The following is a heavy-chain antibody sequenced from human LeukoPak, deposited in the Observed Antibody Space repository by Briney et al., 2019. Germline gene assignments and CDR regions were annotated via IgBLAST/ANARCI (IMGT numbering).Heavy chain of an antibody. CDR1: GFTFSSYS. V-gene: IGHV3-21*01. CDR3: ARAGPYYYDSSGYYSANDAFDI. CDR2: ISSSSSYI. J-gene: IGHJ3*02. Sequence: PGGSLRLSCAASGFTFSSYSMNWVRQAPGKGLEWVSSISSSSSYIYYADSVKGRFTISRDNAKNSLYLQMNSLRAEDTAVYYCARAGPYYYDSSGYYSANDAFDIWGQGTMVTVSS. D-gene: IGHD3-22*01.